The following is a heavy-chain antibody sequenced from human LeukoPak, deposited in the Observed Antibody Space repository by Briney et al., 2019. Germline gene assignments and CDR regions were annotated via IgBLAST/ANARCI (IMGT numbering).Heavy chain of an antibody. CDR2: MSGSGDHI. CDR1: GLSFSSQA. Sequence: GGSLRLSCAASGLSFSSQAMTWVRQAPGKGLEWVSAMSGSGDHIYYADSVRGRFTISRDNAKNSLYLQMNSLRAEDTAVYYCAKETNLFAMVRGENYFDYWGQGTLVTVSS. J-gene: IGHJ4*02. V-gene: IGHV3-23*01. CDR3: AKETNLFAMVRGENYFDY. D-gene: IGHD3-10*01.